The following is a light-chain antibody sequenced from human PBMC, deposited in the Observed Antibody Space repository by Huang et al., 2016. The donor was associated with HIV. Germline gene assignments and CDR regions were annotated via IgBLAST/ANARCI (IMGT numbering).Light chain of an antibody. CDR2: GAS. CDR3: QQYSNWPPT. J-gene: IGKJ1*01. CDR1: QSVGSS. Sequence: EIVMTQSPATVSVSPGQRATLSCRASQSVGSSLAWYQQKPGQAPRLLIHGASTRATGIPARSSGSVSGTEFTLTISSLQSEDFAVYYCQQYSNWPPTFGQGTKVEIK. V-gene: IGKV3-15*01.